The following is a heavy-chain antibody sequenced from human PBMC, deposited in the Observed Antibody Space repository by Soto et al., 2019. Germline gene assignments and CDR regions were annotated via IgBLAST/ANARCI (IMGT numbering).Heavy chain of an antibody. CDR3: ARIGGYHGPLDY. V-gene: IGHV4-59*01. D-gene: IGHD6-25*01. CDR1: GVSISSYF. CDR2: TYHRGST. Sequence: SETLSLSCSVSGVSISSYFCSWIRQAPWGGLEWIGYTYHRGSTNYSPSLKSRVAISLDTSENQFSLKVNSVTAEDTAVYYCARIGGYHGPLDYWGQGTPITVSS. J-gene: IGHJ4*02.